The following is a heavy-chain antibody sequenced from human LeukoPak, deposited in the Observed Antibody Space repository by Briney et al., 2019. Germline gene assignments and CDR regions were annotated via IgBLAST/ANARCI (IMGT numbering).Heavy chain of an antibody. CDR3: ARVGAYCGGDCYLPYYYYYMDV. CDR2: INAGNGNT. D-gene: IGHD2-21*02. V-gene: IGHV1-3*03. CDR1: GYTFTSYA. J-gene: IGHJ6*03. Sequence: GASVKVSCKASGYTFTSYAMHWVRQAPGQRLEWMGWINAGNGNTKYSQEFQGRVTITRDTSASTAYMELSSLRSEDTAVYYCARVGAYCGGDCYLPYYYYYMDVWGKGTTVTISS.